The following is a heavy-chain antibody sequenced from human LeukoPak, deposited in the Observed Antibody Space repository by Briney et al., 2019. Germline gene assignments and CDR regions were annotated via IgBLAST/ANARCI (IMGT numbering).Heavy chain of an antibody. J-gene: IGHJ3*02. V-gene: IGHV1-2*02. CDR1: GYTFTSYG. CDR3: ARDFVVRGARGAFDI. Sequence: ASVKVSCKASGYTFTSYGISWVRQAPGQGLEWMGWINPNSGGTNYAQKFQGRVTMTRDTSISTAYMELSRLRSDDTAVYYCARDFVVRGARGAFDIWGQGTMVTVSS. CDR2: INPNSGGT. D-gene: IGHD3-10*01.